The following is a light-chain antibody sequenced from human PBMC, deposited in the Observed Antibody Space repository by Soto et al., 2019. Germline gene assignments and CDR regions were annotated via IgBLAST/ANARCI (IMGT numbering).Light chain of an antibody. CDR2: GAS. J-gene: IGKJ1*01. Sequence: IVMTHSPATLSVSPWKRATLSCRASQSVSSNLAWYQQKPGQAPRLLIYGASTRATGIPARFSGSGSGTEFILTINSLQSEDFVVYYCQQYNNWPRTFGQRTKVAIK. V-gene: IGKV3-15*01. CDR1: QSVSSN. CDR3: QQYNNWPRT.